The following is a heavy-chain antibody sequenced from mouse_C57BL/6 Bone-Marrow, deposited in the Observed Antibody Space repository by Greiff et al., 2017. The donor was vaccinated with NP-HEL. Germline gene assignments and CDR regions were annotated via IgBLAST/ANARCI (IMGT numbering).Heavy chain of an antibody. J-gene: IGHJ1*03. V-gene: IGHV2-2*01. D-gene: IGHD1-1*01. CDR1: GFSLTSYG. Sequence: QVQLKQSGPGLVQPSQSLSITCTVSGFSLTSYGVHWVRQSPGKGLEWLGVIWSGGSTDYNAAFISRLSISKDNAKSQVFFKMNSLQADDTAIYYCARDYGVATDWYFDVWGTGTTVTVSS. CDR2: IWSGGST. CDR3: ARDYGVATDWYFDV.